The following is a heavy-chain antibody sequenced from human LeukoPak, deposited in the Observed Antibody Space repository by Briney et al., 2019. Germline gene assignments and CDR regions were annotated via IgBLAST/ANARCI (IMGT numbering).Heavy chain of an antibody. CDR3: ARVWQDNSGVDY. V-gene: IGHV3-48*02. CDR2: ISSTSTSM. Sequence: GGSLRLSCAASGFTFSDYHINWVRQAPGKGLEWLSYISSTSTSMNYADSVRGRFAISRDNAKSSLYLQMNSLRDEDTAVYYCARVWQDNSGVDYWGQGTLVTVSS. D-gene: IGHD2-21*01. CDR1: GFTFSDYH. J-gene: IGHJ4*02.